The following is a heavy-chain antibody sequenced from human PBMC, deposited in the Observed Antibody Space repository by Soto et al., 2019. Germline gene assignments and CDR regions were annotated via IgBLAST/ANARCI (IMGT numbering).Heavy chain of an antibody. CDR3: ARAGVVVPAAIEFRDWFDP. CDR2: IYYSGST. J-gene: IGHJ5*02. V-gene: IGHV4-31*03. CDR1: GGSISSGGYY. D-gene: IGHD2-2*01. Sequence: SETLSLTCTVSGGSISSGGYYWSWIRQHPGKGLEWIGYIYYSGSTYYNPSLKSRVTISVDTSKNQFSLKLSSVTAADTAVYYCARAGVVVPAAIEFRDWFDPWGQGTLVTVSS.